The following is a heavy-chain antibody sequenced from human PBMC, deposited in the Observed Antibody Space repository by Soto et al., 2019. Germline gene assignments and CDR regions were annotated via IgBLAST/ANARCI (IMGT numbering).Heavy chain of an antibody. CDR3: ATGSLWLSRFDN. CDR1: GHTLNKLS. V-gene: IGHV1-24*01. CDR2: FDPEDGET. D-gene: IGHD5-18*01. Sequence: QVQLVQSGAEVKNPGASVKVSCRLSGHTLNKLSMQWVRQAPGKGLEWMGGFDPEDGETFFAQKFRGRVIMTVDTSTETGHMVLSSLRFDDMGVYYCATGSLWLSRFDNWGQGTLVTVSS. J-gene: IGHJ4*02.